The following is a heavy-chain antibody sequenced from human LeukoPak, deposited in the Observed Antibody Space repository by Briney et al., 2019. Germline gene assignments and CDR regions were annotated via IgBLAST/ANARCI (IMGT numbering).Heavy chain of an antibody. V-gene: IGHV1-18*01. CDR1: GYTFTSYG. CDR2: ISAYNGNT. J-gene: IGHJ4*02. CDR3: AREQRVVPAATLVY. Sequence: GASVKVSCKASGYTFTSYGISWVRQAPGQGLEWMGWISAYNGNTNYAQKFQGWVTMTRDTSISTAYMELSRLRSDDTAVYYCAREQRVVPAATLVYWGQGTLVTVSS. D-gene: IGHD2-2*01.